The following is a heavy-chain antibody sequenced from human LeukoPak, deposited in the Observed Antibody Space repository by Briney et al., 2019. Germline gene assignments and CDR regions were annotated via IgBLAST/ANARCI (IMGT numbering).Heavy chain of an antibody. CDR3: ARLTEITMVRGVIRALFDY. CDR1: GFSLSTSGVG. CDR2: IYWDDDK. J-gene: IGHJ4*02. V-gene: IGHV2-5*02. Sequence: SGPTLVRPTQTLTLTCTFSGFSLSTSGVGEGLIRQPPEKALECLALIYWDDDKRYSPSLKSRLTITKDTSKNQVVLTMTNMDPVDTATYYCARLTEITMVRGVIRALFDYWGQGNLVTVSS. D-gene: IGHD3-10*01.